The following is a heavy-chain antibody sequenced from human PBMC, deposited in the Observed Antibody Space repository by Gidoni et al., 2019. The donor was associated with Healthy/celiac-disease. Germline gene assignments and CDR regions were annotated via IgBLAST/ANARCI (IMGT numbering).Heavy chain of an antibody. D-gene: IGHD1-7*01. CDR2: ISYDGSNK. J-gene: IGHJ4*02. V-gene: IGHV3-30-3*01. CDR3: AREDHWNLRFDGTVDY. Sequence: QVQLVESGGGVVQPGRSLRLSCSASGFTFSRYAMHWVRPAPGKGLGWVAVISYDGSNKYYADSVKGRFTISRDNSKNTLYLQMNSLRAEDTAVYYCAREDHWNLRFDGTVDYWGQGTLVTVSS. CDR1: GFTFSRYA.